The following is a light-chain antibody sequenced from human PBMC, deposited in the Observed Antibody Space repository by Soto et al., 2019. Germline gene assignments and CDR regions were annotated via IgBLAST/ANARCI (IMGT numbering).Light chain of an antibody. CDR1: SSDVGTYDA. J-gene: IGLJ1*01. V-gene: IGLV2-14*02. CDR2: EVT. CDR3: SSYTISNTLPFV. Sequence: QSALTQPASVSGSPGQSITISCIGTSSDVGTYDAVSWYQQHPGKAPKLFLYEVTKRPSGVSNRFSGSKSGNTASLTISGLQAEDEADYYWSSYTISNTLPFVFGTGTKLTVL.